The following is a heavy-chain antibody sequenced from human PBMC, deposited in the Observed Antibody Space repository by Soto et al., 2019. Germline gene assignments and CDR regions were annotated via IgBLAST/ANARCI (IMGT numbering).Heavy chain of an antibody. CDR3: ASGASRWYPYFFDS. Sequence: QAQVVQSGAEVRKPGSSVKLSCKASEGTFNSYAIAWVRQAPGQGLEWMGGIIPYYNTLNYAEKFQDRVTITADDSTNTVYMELSSLRSDDTAVYFCASGASRWYPYFFDSCAQGTLVTVSS. V-gene: IGHV1-69*01. CDR2: IIPYYNTL. J-gene: IGHJ4*02. CDR1: EGTFNSYA. D-gene: IGHD6-13*01.